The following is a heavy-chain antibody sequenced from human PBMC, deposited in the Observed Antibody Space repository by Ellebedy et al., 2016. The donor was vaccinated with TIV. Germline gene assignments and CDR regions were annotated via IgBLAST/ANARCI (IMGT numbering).Heavy chain of an antibody. D-gene: IGHD2/OR15-2a*01. Sequence: GGSLRLSCAASGFTVSSNYMSWVRQAPGRGLEWVAYISFDGSYKSYADSVKGRFNISRDNSKNTLYVQMNSLRGADTAVYYCARDKIADPGADWGQGTLVTVSS. CDR2: ISFDGSYK. V-gene: IGHV3-30*03. J-gene: IGHJ4*02. CDR1: GFTVSSNY. CDR3: ARDKIADPGAD.